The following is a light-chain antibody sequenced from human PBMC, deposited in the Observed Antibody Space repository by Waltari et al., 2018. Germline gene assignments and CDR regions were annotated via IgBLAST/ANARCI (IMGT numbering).Light chain of an antibody. CDR2: INT. J-gene: IGLJ2*01. CDR3: QSYDSSLSGRV. CDR1: SSNIGAGYG. V-gene: IGLV1-40*01. Sequence: QSVLTQPPSVSGAPGPRVTISCTGRSSNIGAGYGVHWFQQLPGPAPKLLIYINTKRPSGVPDRFSGSRSGTSASLAITGLRAEDEADYYCQSYDSSLSGRVFGGGTKVTVV.